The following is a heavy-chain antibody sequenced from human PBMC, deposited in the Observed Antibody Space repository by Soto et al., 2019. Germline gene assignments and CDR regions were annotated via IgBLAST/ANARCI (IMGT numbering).Heavy chain of an antibody. Sequence: SESLSLASTVSSGSMSSYYWSWIRQPDGKGLEWIGRIYTSGSTNYNPSLKSRVTMSVDTSKNQFSLKLSSVTAADTAVYYCAREATNGYYYYYGMDVWGQGTTVTVSS. CDR3: AREATNGYYYYYGMDV. CDR1: SGSMSSYY. D-gene: IGHD5-12*01. J-gene: IGHJ6*02. CDR2: IYTSGST. V-gene: IGHV4-4*07.